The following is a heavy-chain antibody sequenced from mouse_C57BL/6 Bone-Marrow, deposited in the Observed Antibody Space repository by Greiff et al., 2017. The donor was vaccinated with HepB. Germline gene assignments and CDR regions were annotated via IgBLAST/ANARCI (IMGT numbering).Heavy chain of an antibody. CDR1: GYTFTSYW. V-gene: IGHV1-55*01. J-gene: IGHJ2*01. D-gene: IGHD1-1*01. CDR2: IYPGSGST. Sequence: QVQLQQPGAELVKPGASVKMSCKASGYTFTSYWITWVKQRPGQGLEWIGDIYPGSGSTNYNQKFKGKATLTVDTSSSTAYMQLSSLTSEDSAVYYCARWGTTVVAPYYFDYWGQGTTLTVSS. CDR3: ARWGTTVVAPYYFDY.